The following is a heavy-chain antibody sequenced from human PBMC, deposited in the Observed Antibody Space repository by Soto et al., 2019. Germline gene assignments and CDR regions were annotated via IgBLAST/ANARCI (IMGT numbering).Heavy chain of an antibody. CDR3: ARDKDGYNSGTPFDY. V-gene: IGHV3-21*01. J-gene: IGHJ4*02. CDR1: GFTFSSYS. Sequence: SCAASGFTFSSYSMNWVRQAPGKGLEWVSSISSSSSYIYYADSVKGRFTISRDNAKNSLYLQMNSLRAEDTAVYYCARDKDGYNSGTPFDYWGQGTLVTVSS. D-gene: IGHD5-12*01. CDR2: ISSSSSYI.